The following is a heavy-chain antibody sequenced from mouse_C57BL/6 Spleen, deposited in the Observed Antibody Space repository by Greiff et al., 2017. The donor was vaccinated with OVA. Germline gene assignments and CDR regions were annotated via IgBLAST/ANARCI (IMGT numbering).Heavy chain of an antibody. D-gene: IGHD1-1*01. V-gene: IGHV1-15*01. CDR1: GYTFTDYE. J-gene: IGHJ1*03. Sequence: QVQLQQSGAELVRPGASVTLSCKASGYTFTDYEMHWVKQTPVHGLEWIGAIDPETGGTAYNQKFKGKAILTADKSSSTAYMELRSLTSEDAAVYYCTRRKDYGSSNWYFDVWGKGTTVTVSS. CDR3: TRRKDYGSSNWYFDV. CDR2: IDPETGGT.